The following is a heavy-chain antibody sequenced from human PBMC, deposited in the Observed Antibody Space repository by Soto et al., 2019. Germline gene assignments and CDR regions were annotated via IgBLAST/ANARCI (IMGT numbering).Heavy chain of an antibody. D-gene: IGHD3-10*01. CDR1: GGSFSGYY. V-gene: IGHV4-34*01. CDR3: ARARYGSGPLPRGNYYYYGMDV. CDR2: INHSGST. J-gene: IGHJ6*02. Sequence: PSETLSLTCAVYGGSFSGYYWSWIRQPPGKGLEWIGEINHSGSTNYNPSLKSRVTISVDTSKNQFSLKLSSVTAADTAVYYCARARYGSGPLPRGNYYYYGMDVWGQGTTVTVSS.